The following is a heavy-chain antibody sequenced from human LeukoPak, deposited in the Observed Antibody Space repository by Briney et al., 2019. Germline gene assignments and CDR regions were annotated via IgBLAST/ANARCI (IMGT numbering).Heavy chain of an antibody. CDR3: ACDYGGNSGVDY. J-gene: IGHJ4*02. D-gene: IGHD4-23*01. V-gene: IGHV3-30*02. CDR1: GFTFSNYG. CDR2: IWFDRSDK. Sequence: QSGGSLRLSCAASGFTFSNYGMHWVRQAPGKGLEWVTFIWFDRSDKYYADSVKGRFTFSRDNSKNTLYLQMNSLRAEDTAVYYCACDYGGNSGVDYWGQGTLVTVSS.